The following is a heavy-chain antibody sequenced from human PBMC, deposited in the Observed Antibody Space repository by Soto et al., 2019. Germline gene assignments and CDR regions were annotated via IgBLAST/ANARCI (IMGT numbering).Heavy chain of an antibody. CDR3: ARSLTEGYCTISGCYTRPLYGMDV. D-gene: IGHD2-2*02. J-gene: IGHJ6*02. CDR2: INPNSGGT. V-gene: IGHV1-2*02. CDR1: GYTFSGYY. Sequence: ALVKVSCKASGYTFSGYYLHWLRQAPGQGQDWMGWINPNSGGTNYAQKFQGRVTVTRDTPTSTAYMELSRLTSDDTAVYYCARSLTEGYCTISGCYTRPLYGMDVWGQGTTVTVSS.